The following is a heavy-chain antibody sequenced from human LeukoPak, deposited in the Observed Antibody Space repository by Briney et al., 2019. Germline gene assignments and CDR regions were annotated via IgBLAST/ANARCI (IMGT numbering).Heavy chain of an antibody. J-gene: IGHJ4*02. CDR1: GGSISNNNYH. V-gene: IGHV4-39*02. CDR3: TSWSRSAVDY. Sequence: SETLSPTCTVSGGSISNNNYHWGWVRQPPGKGLEWIGTIYYAGNTYYNPSLKSRVTISVDTSKNHFSLKLYSVTAADTAVYYCTSWSRSAVDYWGQGTLVTVSS. CDR2: IYYAGNT. D-gene: IGHD2-8*01.